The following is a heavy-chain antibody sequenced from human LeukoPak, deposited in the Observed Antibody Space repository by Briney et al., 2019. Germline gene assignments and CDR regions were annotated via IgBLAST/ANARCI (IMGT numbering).Heavy chain of an antibody. Sequence: PGGSLRLFCAATGFTFSNYWTHWVRQAPGKGLVWVSRISSDGSSTSYADSVKGRFTISRDNSKNTLYLQMNSLRAEDTAVYYCARGLTEVGNWGQGTLVTVSS. CDR3: ARGLTEVGN. D-gene: IGHD1-14*01. V-gene: IGHV3-74*01. CDR1: GFTFSNYW. J-gene: IGHJ4*02. CDR2: ISSDGSST.